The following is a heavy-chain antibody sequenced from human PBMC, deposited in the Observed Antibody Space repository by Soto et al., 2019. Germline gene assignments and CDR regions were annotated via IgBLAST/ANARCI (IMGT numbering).Heavy chain of an antibody. D-gene: IGHD1-1*01. J-gene: IGHJ6*02. CDR3: AKEFGWELQLSHPYYNSGMDV. CDR1: GFTFRSYG. Sequence: QVQLVESGGGVVQPGRSLRLSCAASGFTFRSYGMHWVRQAPGKGLEWVALMSFDGSNKYYADSVRGRFTISSDNSESTLYLQMDILRPEDTAVYYCAKEFGWELQLSHPYYNSGMDVWGQGTTVTVSS. CDR2: MSFDGSNK. V-gene: IGHV3-30*18.